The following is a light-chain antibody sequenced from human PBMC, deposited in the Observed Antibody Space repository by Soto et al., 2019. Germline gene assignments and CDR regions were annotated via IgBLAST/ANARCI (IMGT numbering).Light chain of an antibody. CDR2: DAS. J-gene: IGKJ4*01. Sequence: EIVLTQSPATLHLSPGERATLSCRASQGVSSYLAWYQQKPGQAPRLLIYDASNRATGIPARFSGSGPGTDFTLTISSLEPEDCAVYYCQQRSNWPPLTFGGGTKVEIK. V-gene: IGKV3D-11*01. CDR1: QGVSSY. CDR3: QQRSNWPPLT.